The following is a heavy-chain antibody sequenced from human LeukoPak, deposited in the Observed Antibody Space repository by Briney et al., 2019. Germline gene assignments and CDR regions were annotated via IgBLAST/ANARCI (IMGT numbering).Heavy chain of an antibody. V-gene: IGHV5-51*01. J-gene: IGHJ4*02. CDR1: GYSFTSFW. CDR2: IYPGDSDT. Sequence: TGESLKISCKGSGYSFTSFWIGWVRQMPGKGLEWMGIIYPGDSDTRYSPSFQGQITISADKSISTAYLQWSSLKASDTAMYYCARYVYDSSGYYPTLFDYWGQGTLVTVSS. D-gene: IGHD3-22*01. CDR3: ARYVYDSSGYYPTLFDY.